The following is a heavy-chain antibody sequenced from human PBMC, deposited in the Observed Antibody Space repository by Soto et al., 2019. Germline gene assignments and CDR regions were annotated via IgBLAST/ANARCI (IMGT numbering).Heavy chain of an antibody. CDR3: ATARFLEWS. Sequence: PSATLSLTCTVSDGYVSSRSYYWSWIRQAPGKGLEWIGFIYYHGNTNYSPSLKSRVTMSVDTSRNQFSLRLRSVTAADTAVYYCATARFLEWSWGQGTLVTGSS. D-gene: IGHD3-3*01. CDR2: IYYHGNT. CDR1: DGYVSSRSYY. V-gene: IGHV4-61*01. J-gene: IGHJ5*02.